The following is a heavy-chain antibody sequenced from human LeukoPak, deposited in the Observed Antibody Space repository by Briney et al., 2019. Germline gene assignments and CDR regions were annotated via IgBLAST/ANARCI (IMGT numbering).Heavy chain of an antibody. J-gene: IGHJ4*02. CDR2: IYYSGST. CDR1: GVSISSSNSY. Sequence: SETLSLTCTVSGVSISSSNSYWGWIRQPPGKGLEWIGSIYYSGSTYYNPSLKSRVTISVDTSKNQFSLKLSSVTAADTAVYYCARERGQWDYYDSSGYYFDYWGQGTLVTVSS. CDR3: ARERGQWDYYDSSGYYFDY. D-gene: IGHD3-22*01. V-gene: IGHV4-39*07.